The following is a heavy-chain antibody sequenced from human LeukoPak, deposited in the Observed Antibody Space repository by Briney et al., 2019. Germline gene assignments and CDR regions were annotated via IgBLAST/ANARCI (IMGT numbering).Heavy chain of an antibody. V-gene: IGHV3-11*01. CDR2: ISDSGTTK. D-gene: IGHD2-2*01. J-gene: IGHJ3*02. Sequence: PGGSLRLSCAASGFTFSDYYMSWIRQAPGKGLEWVSYISDSGTTKYYADSVKGRFTISRDNAKKFLFLQMNSLRAEDTAVYYCARAGYAPDGGAFDIWGQGTVITVSS. CDR1: GFTFSDYY. CDR3: ARAGYAPDGGAFDI.